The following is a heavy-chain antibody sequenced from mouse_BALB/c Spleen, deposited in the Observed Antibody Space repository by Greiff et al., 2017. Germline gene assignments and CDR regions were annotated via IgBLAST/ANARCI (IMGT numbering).Heavy chain of an antibody. V-gene: IGHV5-6-5*01. CDR1: GFTFSSYA. CDR2: ISSGGST. Sequence: EVQVVESGGGLVKPGGSLKLSCAASGFTFSSYAMSWVRQTPEKRLEWVASISSGGSTYYPDSVKGRFTISRDNARNILYLQMSSLRSEDTAMYYCARGPVDYWGQGTSVTVSS. CDR3: ARGPVDY. J-gene: IGHJ4*01.